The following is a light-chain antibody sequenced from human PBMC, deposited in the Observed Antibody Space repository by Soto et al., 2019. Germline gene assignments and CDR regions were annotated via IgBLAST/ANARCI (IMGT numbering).Light chain of an antibody. Sequence: DIQMTQSPSTLSASVGDRVTITCRASQSISSWLAWYQQKPGKAPKLLIYMASTLESGVPSRFSGSGSGTEFTLTISSLQPDDFATYYCQQYDTYWTFGQGTKVETK. V-gene: IGKV1-5*03. CDR3: QQYDTYWT. J-gene: IGKJ1*01. CDR2: MAS. CDR1: QSISSW.